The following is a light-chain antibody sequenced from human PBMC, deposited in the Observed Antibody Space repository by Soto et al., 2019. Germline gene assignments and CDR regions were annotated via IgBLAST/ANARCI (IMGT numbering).Light chain of an antibody. V-gene: IGLV2-23*01. Sequence: QSALTQPASVSGSPGQSITISCTGTSSDVGSYNLVSWYQQHPGEAPKLLVYEASKRPSGVSNRFSGSKSGNTASLTISGLQAEDEADYYCCSYAGGTTDVFGTGTKVTVL. CDR3: CSYAGGTTDV. CDR2: EAS. J-gene: IGLJ1*01. CDR1: SSDVGSYNL.